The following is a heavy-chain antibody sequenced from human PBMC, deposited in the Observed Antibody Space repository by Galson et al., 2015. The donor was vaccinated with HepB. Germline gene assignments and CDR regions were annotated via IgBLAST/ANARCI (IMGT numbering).Heavy chain of an antibody. CDR2: ISGDSRYI. Sequence: SLRLSCAASGFTFSGYSMNWVRQAPGKGLEWVSSISGDSRYIYYADSVKGRFTMSRDNAKNSVFLQMSSLRAEDTAVYYCATSPGDHWSGHNYYFDYWGQGTLVTVSS. V-gene: IGHV3-21*01. CDR3: ATSPGDHWSGHNYYFDY. D-gene: IGHD3-3*01. CDR1: GFTFSGYS. J-gene: IGHJ4*02.